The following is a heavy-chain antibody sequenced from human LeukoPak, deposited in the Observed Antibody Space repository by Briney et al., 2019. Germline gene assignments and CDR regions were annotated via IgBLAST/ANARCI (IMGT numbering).Heavy chain of an antibody. V-gene: IGHV4-34*01. D-gene: IGHD6-13*01. Sequence: SETLSLTCAVYGGSFSGYYWTWIRQSPGKGLEWIGEVTDSGSTNYNPSLKSRVTISVDTSKNQFSLKLSSVTAADTAVYYCASWDSSYDYWGQGTLVTVSS. J-gene: IGHJ4*02. CDR3: ASWDSSYDY. CDR1: GGSFSGYY. CDR2: VTDSGST.